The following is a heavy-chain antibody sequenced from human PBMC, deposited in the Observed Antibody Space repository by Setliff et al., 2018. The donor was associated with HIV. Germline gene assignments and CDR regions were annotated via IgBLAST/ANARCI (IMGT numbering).Heavy chain of an antibody. Sequence: GGSLRLSCAASGFTFSSYGIHWVRQAPGKGLEWVAFIRYTGSNKYYADSVKGRFTISRDNSKNTLYLQMNSLRSEDTAVYYCARAPYSGSQWGAFDIWGQGTMVTVSS. V-gene: IGHV3-30*02. CDR2: IRYTGSNK. CDR1: GFTFSSYG. CDR3: ARAPYSGSQWGAFDI. J-gene: IGHJ3*02. D-gene: IGHD1-26*01.